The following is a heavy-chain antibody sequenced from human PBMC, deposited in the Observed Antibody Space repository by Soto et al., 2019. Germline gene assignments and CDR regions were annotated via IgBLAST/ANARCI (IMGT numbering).Heavy chain of an antibody. D-gene: IGHD2-2*01. Sequence: GGSLSLSCAASGFTFSSYSMNWVRQAPGKGLEWVSSISSSSSYIYYADSVKGRFTISRDNAKNSLYLQMNSLRAEDTAVYYCARRIVVVPAAAPRYAFDIWGQGTMVTVSS. CDR1: GFTFSSYS. CDR3: ARRIVVVPAAAPRYAFDI. V-gene: IGHV3-21*01. CDR2: ISSSSSYI. J-gene: IGHJ3*02.